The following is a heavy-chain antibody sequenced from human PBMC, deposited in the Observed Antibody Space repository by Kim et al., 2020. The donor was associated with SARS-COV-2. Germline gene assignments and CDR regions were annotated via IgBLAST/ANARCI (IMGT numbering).Heavy chain of an antibody. CDR2: ISYDGSNK. CDR1: GFTFSSYG. J-gene: IGHJ5*02. Sequence: GGSLRLSCAASGFTFSSYGMHWVRQAPGKGLEWVAVISYDGSNKYYADSVKGRFTISRDNSKNTLYLQMNSLRAEDTAVYYCAKDRERSSGWYKANWFDPWGQGTLVTVSS. CDR3: AKDRERSSGWYKANWFDP. D-gene: IGHD6-19*01. V-gene: IGHV3-30*18.